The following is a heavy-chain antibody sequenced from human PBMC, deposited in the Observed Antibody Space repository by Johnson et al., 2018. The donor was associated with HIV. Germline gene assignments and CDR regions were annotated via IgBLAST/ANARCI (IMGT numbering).Heavy chain of an antibody. CDR1: GFTVSSNE. J-gene: IGHJ3*02. D-gene: IGHD2-15*01. CDR3: VWYCSGGCSSAFDI. CDR2: ISGSGSTI. Sequence: VQLVESRGVLVQPGGSLRLSCAASGFTVSSNEMSWVRQAPGKGLEWVSSISGSGSTIYYADSVKGRFTISRDNAKNSLYLQMNSLRAEDTAVYYCVWYCSGGCSSAFDIWGQGTMVTVSS. V-gene: IGHV3-48*03.